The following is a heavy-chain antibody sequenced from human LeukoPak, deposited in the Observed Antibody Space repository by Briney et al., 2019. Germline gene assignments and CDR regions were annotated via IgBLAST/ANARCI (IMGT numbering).Heavy chain of an antibody. Sequence: PGGSLRLSCAASGFTFSGYAMNWVRQAPGKGLEWVSAISGGGSTTYYTDSVKGRFTISRDNSKNTLYLQMNTLRAEDTAVYYCARDQITMPVNWGQGTLVTVSS. V-gene: IGHV3-23*01. CDR3: ARDQITMPVN. D-gene: IGHD3-10*01. J-gene: IGHJ4*02. CDR1: GFTFSGYA. CDR2: ISGGGSTT.